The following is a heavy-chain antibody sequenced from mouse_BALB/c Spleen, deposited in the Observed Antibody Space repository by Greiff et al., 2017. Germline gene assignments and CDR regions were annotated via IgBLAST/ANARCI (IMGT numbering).Heavy chain of an antibody. CDR1: GYSITSDYA. CDR2: ISYSGST. V-gene: IGHV3-2*02. J-gene: IGHJ3*01. Sequence: EVKLVESGPGLVKPSQSLSLTCTVTGYSITSDYAWNWIRQFPGNKLEWMGYISYSGSTSYNPSLKSRISITRDTSKNQFFLQLNSVTTEDTATYYCARSKGYGNCFAYWGQGTLVTVSA. D-gene: IGHD2-10*02. CDR3: ARSKGYGNCFAY.